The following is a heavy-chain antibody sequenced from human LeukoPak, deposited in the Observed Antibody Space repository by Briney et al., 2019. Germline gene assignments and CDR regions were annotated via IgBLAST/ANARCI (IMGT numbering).Heavy chain of an antibody. CDR3: AGTMVRGVIIRFRTNWFDP. D-gene: IGHD3-10*01. Sequence: SETLSLTCAVYGGSFSGYYWSWIRQPPGKGLEWIGEINHSGSTNYNLSLKSRVTISVDTSKNQFSLKLSSVTAADTAVYYCAGTMVRGVIIRFRTNWFDPWGQGTLVTVSS. V-gene: IGHV4-34*01. J-gene: IGHJ5*02. CDR2: INHSGST. CDR1: GGSFSGYY.